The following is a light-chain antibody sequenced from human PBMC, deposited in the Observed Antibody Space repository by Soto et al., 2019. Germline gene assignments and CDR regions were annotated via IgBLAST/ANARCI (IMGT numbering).Light chain of an antibody. CDR3: LQYNNWPLT. CDR1: QSVSSN. Sequence: EIVMTQSPATLSVSPGERATLSCRASQSVSSNLAWYQQKPGQTPRLLIYDASSRATGIPARFSGSGSGTDFTLTISSLQSEDFAVYYCLQYNNWPLTFGGGTNVEIK. CDR2: DAS. J-gene: IGKJ4*01. V-gene: IGKV3-15*01.